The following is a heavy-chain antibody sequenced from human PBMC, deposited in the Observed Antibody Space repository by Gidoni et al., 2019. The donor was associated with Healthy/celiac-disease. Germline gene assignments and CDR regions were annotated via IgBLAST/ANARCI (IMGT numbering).Heavy chain of an antibody. V-gene: IGHV1-3*01. CDR1: GYTFTSYA. J-gene: IGHJ5*02. Sequence: QVQLVQSGAEVKKPGASVTVSCKASGYTFTSYAMHWVRQAPGQRLEWMGWINAGNGNTKDSQKFQGRVTITRDTSASTAYMELSSLRSEDTAVYYCARDRPQGSGFDPWGQGTLVTVSS. D-gene: IGHD3-10*01. CDR3: ARDRPQGSGFDP. CDR2: INAGNGNT.